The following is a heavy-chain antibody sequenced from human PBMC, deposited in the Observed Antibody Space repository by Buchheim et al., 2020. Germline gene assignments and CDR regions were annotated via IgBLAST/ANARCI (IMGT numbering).Heavy chain of an antibody. V-gene: IGHV3-74*01. Sequence: EVQLVESGGGLVQPGGSLRLSCSAPGFPFSIYWMHWVRQAPGKGLAWVSHINREGTTTNYADSVRGRFILSRDNGKNTLHLQMNNLRAEDTDVYYCVRDMYGSGDYWGQGTL. CDR1: GFPFSIYW. CDR3: VRDMYGSGDY. D-gene: IGHD3-10*01. CDR2: INREGTTT. J-gene: IGHJ4*02.